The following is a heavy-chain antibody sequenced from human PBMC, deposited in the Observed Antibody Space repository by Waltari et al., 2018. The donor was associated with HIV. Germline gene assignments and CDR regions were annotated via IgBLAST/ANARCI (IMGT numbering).Heavy chain of an antibody. CDR2: SSNDGSSR. Sequence: EVQLVESGGGLVQPGGSLRLSCAASGFTFSSYLMHWVRQAPGKGLVWVSRSSNDGSSRRYADAVKCRVTISRDNAKNTLYLQMSSLRAEDTAVYYCARRYSSSWSSDYYYYGMDVWGQGTTVTVSS. J-gene: IGHJ6*02. V-gene: IGHV3-74*01. D-gene: IGHD6-13*01. CDR1: GFTFSSYL. CDR3: ARRYSSSWSSDYYYYGMDV.